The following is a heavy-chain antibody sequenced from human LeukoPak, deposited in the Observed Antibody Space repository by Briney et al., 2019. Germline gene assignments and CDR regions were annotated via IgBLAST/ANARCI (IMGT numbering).Heavy chain of an antibody. J-gene: IGHJ4*02. V-gene: IGHV3-30*02. CDR2: IRYDGSNK. CDR1: GFTFSSYG. D-gene: IGHD4-17*01. CDR3: AKIMTTVTTRASYFDY. Sequence: GGSLRLSCAASGFTFSSYGMHWVRQAPGKGLEWVAFIRYDGSNKYYADSVKGRFTISRDNSKNTLYLQMNSLRAEDTAVYYCAKIMTTVTTRASYFDYWGQGTLVTVSS.